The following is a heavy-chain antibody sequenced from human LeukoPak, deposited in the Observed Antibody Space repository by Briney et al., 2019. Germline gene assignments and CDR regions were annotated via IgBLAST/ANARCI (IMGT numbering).Heavy chain of an antibody. CDR1: GFTFSSYS. V-gene: IGHV3-21*01. Sequence: GGSLRLPCAASGFTFSSYSMNWFRQAPGKGLEWVSSISSSSSYIYYADSVKGRFTISRDNAKNSLYLQMNSLRAGDTAVYYRARDLDSSGSLDYWGQGTLVTVSS. D-gene: IGHD1-26*01. J-gene: IGHJ4*02. CDR2: ISSSSSYI. CDR3: ARDLDSSGSLDY.